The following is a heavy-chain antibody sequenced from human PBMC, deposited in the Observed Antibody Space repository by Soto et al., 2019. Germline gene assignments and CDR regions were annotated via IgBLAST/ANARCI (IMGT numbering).Heavy chain of an antibody. Sequence: GVSLRLACAASGFTLSNDCMTWVRQAPGKGLEWVGRIKSKTDGGTIDYAAPVKGRFTVSRDDSETTLYLQMNSLKTEDTAVYYCTTDSGYGRSSLYFAYWGQGTQVTVSS. CDR2: IKSKTDGGTI. CDR3: TTDSGYGRSSLYFAY. CDR1: GFTLSNDC. D-gene: IGHD1-26*01. J-gene: IGHJ4*02. V-gene: IGHV3-15*01.